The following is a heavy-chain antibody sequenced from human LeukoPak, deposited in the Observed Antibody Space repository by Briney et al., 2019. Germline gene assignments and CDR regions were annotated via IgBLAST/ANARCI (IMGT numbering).Heavy chain of an antibody. V-gene: IGHV5-51*01. J-gene: IGHJ6*03. Sequence: GESLKISCKGSGYSFTSCWIGWVRQMPGKGLEWMGIIYPGDSDTRYSPSFQGQVTISADKSISTAYLQWSSLKASDTAMYYCARRGSGDYSTEYYYYYYMDVWGKGTTVTVSS. D-gene: IGHD2-21*02. CDR3: ARRGSGDYSTEYYYYYYMDV. CDR2: IYPGDSDT. CDR1: GYSFTSCW.